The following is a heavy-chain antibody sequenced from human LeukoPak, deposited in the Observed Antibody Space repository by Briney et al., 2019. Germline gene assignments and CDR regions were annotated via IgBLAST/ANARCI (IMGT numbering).Heavy chain of an antibody. Sequence: GESLMISCQGSGYSFTSYWIGWVRQMPGKGLEWMGIIYPGDSDTRYSPSFQGQVTISADKSISTAYLQWSSLEASDTAMYNCARHRDETHLDYWGQGTLVTVSS. J-gene: IGHJ4*02. D-gene: IGHD3-10*01. V-gene: IGHV5-51*01. CDR1: GYSFTSYW. CDR3: ARHRDETHLDY. CDR2: IYPGDSDT.